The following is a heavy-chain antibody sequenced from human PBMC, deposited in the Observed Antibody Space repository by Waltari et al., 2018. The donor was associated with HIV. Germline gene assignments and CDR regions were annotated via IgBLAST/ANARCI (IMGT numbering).Heavy chain of an antibody. Sequence: EAQLLQSGGKFVQPGESLRLSCVASGFSLTSYSVNWVRQAPGKGREWFSYMRTSATARSYADPVKARFTVFADKAKQSVYLQISNLQDEDSAMYYCARGLSYFDGKPLPWYFDVWGRGARVIVAS. V-gene: IGHV3-48*02. CDR1: GFSLTSYS. CDR3: ARGLSYFDGKPLPWYFDV. D-gene: IGHD3-10*01. J-gene: IGHJ2*01. CDR2: MRTSATAR.